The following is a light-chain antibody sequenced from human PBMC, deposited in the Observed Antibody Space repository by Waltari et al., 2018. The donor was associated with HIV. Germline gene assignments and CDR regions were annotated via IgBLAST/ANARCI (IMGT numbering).Light chain of an antibody. CDR1: QSISNY. CDR3: QQSYSTREFT. CDR2: AAS. V-gene: IGKV1-39*01. J-gene: IGKJ3*01. Sequence: DIQMTQSPSSLSASVGDRVTITCRASQSISNYLNWYQQKPGKAPKLLIYAASSLQSGVPSRFSGSGSGTDFTLTISSLQPEDFATYYCQQSYSTREFTFGPGTNVDI.